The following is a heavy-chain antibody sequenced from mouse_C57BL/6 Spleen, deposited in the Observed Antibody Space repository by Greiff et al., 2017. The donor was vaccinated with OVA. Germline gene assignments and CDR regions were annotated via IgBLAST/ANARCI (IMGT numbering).Heavy chain of an antibody. Sequence: EVQGVESGGGLVQPGGSLSLSCAASGFTFTDYYMSWVRQPPGKALEWLGFIRNKANGYTTEYSASVKGRFTISRDNSQSILYLQMNALRAEDSATYYCARSYYSNYPYYFDYWGQGTTLTVSS. D-gene: IGHD2-5*01. V-gene: IGHV7-3*01. J-gene: IGHJ2*01. CDR3: ARSYYSNYPYYFDY. CDR1: GFTFTDYY. CDR2: IRNKANGYTT.